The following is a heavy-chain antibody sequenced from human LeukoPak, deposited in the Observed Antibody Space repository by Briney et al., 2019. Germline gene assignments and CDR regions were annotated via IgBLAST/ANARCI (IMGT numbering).Heavy chain of an antibody. V-gene: IGHV5-51*01. CDR2: IYPGDSDT. D-gene: IGHD3-10*01. CDR3: ARYGKSGTYSHGFDI. Sequence: GESLKISCEAFGYSFTGHWIGWVRQMPGRGLEFMGPIYPGDSDTRYSPSFEGRVSISVDKSINTAYLQWSGLKASDTAMYYCARYGKSGTYSHGFDIWGQGTMVIVSS. CDR1: GYSFTGHW. J-gene: IGHJ3*02.